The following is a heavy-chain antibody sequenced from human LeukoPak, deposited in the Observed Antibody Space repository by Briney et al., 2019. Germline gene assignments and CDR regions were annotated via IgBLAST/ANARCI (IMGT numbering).Heavy chain of an antibody. D-gene: IGHD1-20*01. J-gene: IGHJ4*02. CDR2: ISSSGSTI. V-gene: IGHV3-11*01. CDR1: GFTFSDYY. Sequence: GGSLRLSCAASGFTFSDYYMSWIRQAPGKGLEWVSYISSSGSTIYYADSVKGRFTISRDNAKNSLYLQMNSLRAEDTAVYYCVRDRPNWNLLDYFDYRGQGTLVTVSS. CDR3: VRDRPNWNLLDYFDY.